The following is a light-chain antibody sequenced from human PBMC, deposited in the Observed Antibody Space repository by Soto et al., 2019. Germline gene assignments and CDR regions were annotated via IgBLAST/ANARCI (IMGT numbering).Light chain of an antibody. CDR2: GAS. V-gene: IGKV3-20*01. J-gene: IGKJ1*01. CDR1: HTIRRNY. CDR3: QQYGSSPRT. Sequence: ETVLTQSPGTLSLSPGERATLSCRASHTIRRNYLAWYRQTPVQAPSLLIYGASNRATGIADRFSGSGSGTDFTLNISRLEPEYFAMYYCQQYGSSPRTFGQGTKVEIK.